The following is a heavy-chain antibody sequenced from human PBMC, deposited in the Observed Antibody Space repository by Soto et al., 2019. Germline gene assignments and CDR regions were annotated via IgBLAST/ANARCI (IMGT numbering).Heavy chain of an antibody. V-gene: IGHV3-72*01. J-gene: IGHJ4*02. D-gene: IGHD1-26*01. CDR2: SRNRVNSFST. Sequence: VQVEESGGGLVLPGGSLRLSCAVSADSEFTFSDEYMYWVRQAPGKGLEWVGRSRNRVNSFSTAYAASVEGRFTISRDDSRNMLFLQMNSLKTEDTAVYYCSRVDPRAQRPDYWGRGTLVTVSS. CDR3: SRVDPRAQRPDY. CDR1: ADSEFTFSDEY.